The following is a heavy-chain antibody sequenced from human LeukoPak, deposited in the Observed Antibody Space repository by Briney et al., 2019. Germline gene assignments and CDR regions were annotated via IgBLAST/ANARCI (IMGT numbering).Heavy chain of an antibody. CDR2: IYYSGST. CDR1: GGSLSSYY. CDR3: ASRMATIARFDF. V-gene: IGHV4-59*01. J-gene: IGHJ4*02. Sequence: PSETLSLTCTVSGGSLSSYYWSWIRQPPGKGLEWIGYIYYSGSTNYNPSLKSRVTISVDTSKKQFSLKLRSVTAADTAVYYCASRMATIARFDFWGQGTLVTVSS. D-gene: IGHD5-12*01.